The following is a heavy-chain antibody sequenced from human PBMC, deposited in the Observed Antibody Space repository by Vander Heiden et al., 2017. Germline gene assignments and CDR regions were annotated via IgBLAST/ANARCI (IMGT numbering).Heavy chain of an antibody. CDR1: GFTFANAW. J-gene: IGHJ4*02. Sequence: EVQLVESGGGLVKPGGSLRLSCVASGFTFANAWMHWVRQAPGKGLEWIGRVKSKTDGGTTDYGAPANGRFTISRDDSKSTFFLQMSSLTTDDTAIYYCTTDCVIHLPRFDYWGQGTLVTVSP. CDR2: VKSKTDGGTT. CDR3: TTDCVIHLPRFDY. V-gene: IGHV3-15*01.